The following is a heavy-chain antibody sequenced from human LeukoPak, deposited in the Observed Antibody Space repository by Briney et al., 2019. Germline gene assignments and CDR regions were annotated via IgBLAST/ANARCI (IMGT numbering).Heavy chain of an antibody. Sequence: PGGSLRLSRAGSGLTFSSYAMSWVRQAPGKGLDWVSAISDSGDSTYYADSVKGRFTISRDNSKNTLYLHVNSLRAEDTAVYYCAKDTSIGKYCTSGVCSPFDYWGQGTLVTVSS. J-gene: IGHJ4*02. V-gene: IGHV3-23*01. D-gene: IGHD2-8*01. CDR1: GLTFSSYA. CDR2: ISDSGDST. CDR3: AKDTSIGKYCTSGVCSPFDY.